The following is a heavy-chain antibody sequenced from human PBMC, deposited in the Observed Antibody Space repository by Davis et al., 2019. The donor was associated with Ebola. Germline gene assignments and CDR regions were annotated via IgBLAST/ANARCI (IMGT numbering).Heavy chain of an antibody. Sequence: ASVKVSCKASGYTFTSYDINWVRQATGQGLEWMGWMNPNSGNTGYAQKFQGRVTMTRNTSISTAYMELRSLISDDTAVYYCARVSSRWSFDYWGQGTLVTVSS. CDR2: MNPNSGNT. CDR3: ARVSSRWSFDY. V-gene: IGHV1-8*01. D-gene: IGHD6-13*01. CDR1: GYTFTSYD. J-gene: IGHJ4*02.